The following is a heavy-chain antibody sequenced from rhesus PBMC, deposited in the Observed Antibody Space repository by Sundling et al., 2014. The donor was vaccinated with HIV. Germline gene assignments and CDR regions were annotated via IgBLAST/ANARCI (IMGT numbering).Heavy chain of an antibody. CDR2: IRSNGGST. V-gene: IGHV3S42*01. Sequence: EVQLVESGGGVVQPGGSLRLSCAASGFTFSSYGMYWVRQAPGKGLEWISGIRSNGGSTNYADSVKGRFTISRDNSKNTLSLQMNSLRAEDMAVYFCAKDEQLVGSYGLDSWGQGVVVTVSS. CDR3: AKDEQLVGSYGLDS. J-gene: IGHJ6*01. D-gene: IGHD6-13*01. CDR1: GFTFSSYG.